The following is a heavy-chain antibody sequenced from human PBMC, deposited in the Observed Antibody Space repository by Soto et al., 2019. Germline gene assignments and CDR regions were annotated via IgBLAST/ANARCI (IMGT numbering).Heavy chain of an antibody. V-gene: IGHV3-15*07. D-gene: IGHD6-19*01. CDR3: TPLALKYNSDWYEFSD. CDR2: IKSKLDGETI. Sequence: EGQLVESGVGLVKPGGSLRLSCAASDFTFSNVWMNWVRQAPGKGLDLVGRIKSKLDGETIDYAAPVKGRFTISRDDSRNMLYLQMNSLKTEGTGVSYCTPLALKYNSDWYEFSDWGRGNLVTVSS. CDR1: DFTFSNVW. J-gene: IGHJ4*02.